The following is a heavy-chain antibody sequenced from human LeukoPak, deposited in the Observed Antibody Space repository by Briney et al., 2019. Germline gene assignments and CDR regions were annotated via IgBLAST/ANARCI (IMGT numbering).Heavy chain of an antibody. V-gene: IGHV3-48*02. CDR1: GFTFSIYS. Sequence: GGSLRLSWAASGFTFSIYSMNWVRQAPGKGLEWVSYISSSSSTIYYADSVKGRFTISRDNAKNSLYLHMNSLKDEDTAVYYCARGALDFDYWGQGTLVTVSS. J-gene: IGHJ4*02. CDR3: ARGALDFDY. CDR2: ISSSSSTI.